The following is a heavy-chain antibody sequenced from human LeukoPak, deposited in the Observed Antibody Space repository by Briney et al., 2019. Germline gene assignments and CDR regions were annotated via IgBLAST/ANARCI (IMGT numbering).Heavy chain of an antibody. CDR1: GGSFSDYY. V-gene: IGHV4-34*01. D-gene: IGHD3-9*01. CDR3: ARGRKVFCSSAFCPAWFDP. J-gene: IGHJ5*02. Sequence: PETLSLTCAVYGGSFSDYYWTWIRQSPGKGLEWIGEINHTGSTNYKPSLKRRVTMSVDTSKSQVTLKLTSVTAADTAVYFCARGRKVFCSSAFCPAWFDPWGQGTLVTVSS. CDR2: INHTGST.